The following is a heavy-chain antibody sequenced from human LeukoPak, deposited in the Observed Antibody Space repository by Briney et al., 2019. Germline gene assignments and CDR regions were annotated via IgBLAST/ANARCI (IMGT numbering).Heavy chain of an antibody. V-gene: IGHV3-21*01. CDR2: FGTRSTSI. J-gene: IGHJ4*02. CDR3: AREVSEGFDF. Sequence: GGSLRLSCTASGFTFSGYSMNWVRQAPGKGLEWVSSFGTRSTSIYHAGSVKGRFAISRDNAKNSLYLQMNSLRAEDTALYYCAREVSEGFDFWGQGTLVTVSS. CDR1: GFTFSGYS. D-gene: IGHD3-22*01.